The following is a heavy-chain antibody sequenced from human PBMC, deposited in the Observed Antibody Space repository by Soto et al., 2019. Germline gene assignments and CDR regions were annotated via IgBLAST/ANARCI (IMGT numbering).Heavy chain of an antibody. V-gene: IGHV2-5*02. CDR3: ALVTGASNAFDI. CDR1: GFSLSTSGVG. D-gene: IGHD7-27*01. Sequence: QITLKESGPTLVKPTQTLTLTCTFSGFSLSTSGVGVGWIRQPPGKALEWLALIYWDDDKRYSPSLQSRLTITKDTSKNQVVLTMTNMDPVDTATYYCALVTGASNAFDIWGQGTMVTVSS. CDR2: IYWDDDK. J-gene: IGHJ3*02.